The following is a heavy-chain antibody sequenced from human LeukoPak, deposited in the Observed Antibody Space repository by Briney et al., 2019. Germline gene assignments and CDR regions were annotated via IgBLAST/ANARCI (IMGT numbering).Heavy chain of an antibody. V-gene: IGHV3-23*01. Sequence: TGGSLRLSCAASGFTFSSYAMSWVRQAPGKGLEWVSAISGSGGSTYYAGSAKGRFTISRDNSKNTLYLQMNSLRAEDTAVYYCAKDQQLVGPGYWGQGTLVTVSS. CDR2: ISGSGGST. CDR1: GFTFSSYA. D-gene: IGHD6-13*01. J-gene: IGHJ4*02. CDR3: AKDQQLVGPGY.